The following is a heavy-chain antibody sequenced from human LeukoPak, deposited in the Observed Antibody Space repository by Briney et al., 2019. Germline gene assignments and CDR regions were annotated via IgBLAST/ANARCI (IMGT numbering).Heavy chain of an antibody. CDR3: ARGCSGGSCSRFPLGY. CDR2: ISAYNGNT. Sequence: ASVKVTCKASGYTFTSYGISWVRQAPGQGLEWMGWISAYNGNTNYAQKLQGRVTMTTDTSTSTAYMELRSLRSDDTAVYYCARGCSGGSCSRFPLGYWGQGTLVTVSS. D-gene: IGHD2-15*01. J-gene: IGHJ4*02. CDR1: GYTFTSYG. V-gene: IGHV1-18*01.